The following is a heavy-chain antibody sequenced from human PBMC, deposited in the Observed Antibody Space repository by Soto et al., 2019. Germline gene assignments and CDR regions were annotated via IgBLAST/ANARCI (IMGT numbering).Heavy chain of an antibody. Sequence: ASVKVSCKASGYTFTSYYMHWVRHAPGQGLEWIGIINPSGGSTSYAQKFQGRVTMTRDTSTSTVSMELSSLRYEDTALYYCTRGGTIVVATALFDLWGQGTLAIVSS. CDR2: INPSGGST. V-gene: IGHV1-46*03. D-gene: IGHD2-21*02. J-gene: IGHJ5*02. CDR1: GYTFTSYY. CDR3: TRGGTIVVATALFDL.